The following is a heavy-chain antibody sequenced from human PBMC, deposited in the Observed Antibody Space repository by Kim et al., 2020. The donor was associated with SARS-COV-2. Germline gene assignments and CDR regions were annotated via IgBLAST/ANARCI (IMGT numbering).Heavy chain of an antibody. CDR2: IIPIFGTA. CDR3: ARAPREAPRYCSGVCNYYGMDV. V-gene: IGHV1-69*13. Sequence: SVKVSCKASGGTFSSYAISWVRQAPGQGLEWMGGIIPIFGTANYAQKFQGRVTITADESTSTAYMELSSLRSEDTAVYYCARAPREAPRYCSGVCNYYGMDVWGQGTTVTVSS. J-gene: IGHJ6*02. CDR1: GGTFSSYA. D-gene: IGHD2-15*01.